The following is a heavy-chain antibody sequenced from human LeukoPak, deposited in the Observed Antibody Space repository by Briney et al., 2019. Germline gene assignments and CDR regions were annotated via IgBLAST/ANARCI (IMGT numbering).Heavy chain of an antibody. V-gene: IGHV3-23*01. D-gene: IGHD5-12*01. CDR3: AKEEGYDFAFFDY. CDR2: ISASGGTI. CDR1: GFTFSAYG. J-gene: IGHJ4*02. Sequence: PGGSLRLSCAASGFTFSAYGMHWVRQAPGKGLEYVSAISASGGTIYYADSVKGRFTISRDNSKNTLYLQMNSLRAEDTAVYYCAKEEGYDFAFFDYWGQGILVTVSS.